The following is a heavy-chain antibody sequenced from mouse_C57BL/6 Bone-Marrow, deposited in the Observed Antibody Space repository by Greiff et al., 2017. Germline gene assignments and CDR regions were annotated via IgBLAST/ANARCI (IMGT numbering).Heavy chain of an antibody. CDR2: INPYNGGT. J-gene: IGHJ2*01. CDR1: GSTFPDSY. Sequence: EVQLHQSGPVLVHPGASLQLSCPSSGSTFPDSYMHCVPQSPGKSLEWIGVINPYNGGTSYHQQFKGKATLTVDKSSSPAYMALHSLTSEDSAVYYCARQDYWGQGTTLTVSS. V-gene: IGHV1-19*01. CDR3: ARQDY.